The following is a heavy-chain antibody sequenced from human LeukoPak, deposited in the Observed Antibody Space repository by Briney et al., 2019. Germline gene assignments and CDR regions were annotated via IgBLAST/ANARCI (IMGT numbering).Heavy chain of an antibody. CDR2: IYDSGST. V-gene: IGHV4-30-2*05. CDR1: GGSISSGGYS. Sequence: PSETLSLTCAVSGGSISSGGYSWSWIRQPPGKGLEWIGYIYDSGSTYYNPSLKSRITISVDTSENRFSLKLSSVTATDTAVYYCARDCSGGSCYGAFDIWGQGTMVTVSS. D-gene: IGHD2-15*01. J-gene: IGHJ3*02. CDR3: ARDCSGGSCYGAFDI.